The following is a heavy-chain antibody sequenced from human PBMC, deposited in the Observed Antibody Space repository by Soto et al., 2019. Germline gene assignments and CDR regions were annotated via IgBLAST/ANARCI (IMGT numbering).Heavy chain of an antibody. V-gene: IGHV4-59*11. CDR2: GYYNGST. D-gene: IGHD3-10*01. Sequence: QVQLQESGPGLVKASETLSLTCTVSGTSMSGHFWSWMRQPPGKGLEWIGYGYYNGSTLYNPSLKSRVTISLDTSKNHFSLRLNSVTSADTAVYYCARGVYLSLVRTGWFDPWGQGTLVTVSS. CDR1: GTSMSGHF. J-gene: IGHJ5*02. CDR3: ARGVYLSLVRTGWFDP.